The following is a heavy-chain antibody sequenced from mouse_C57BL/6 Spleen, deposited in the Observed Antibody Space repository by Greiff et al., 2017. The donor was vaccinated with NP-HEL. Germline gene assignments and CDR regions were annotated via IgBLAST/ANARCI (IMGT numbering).Heavy chain of an antibody. Sequence: QVQLKESGAELVRPGTSVKMSCKASGYTFTNYWIGWAKQRPGHGLEWIGDIYPGGGYTNYNEKFKGKATLTADKSSSTAYMQFSSLTSEDSAIYYCARGMGLRLGGFDYWGQGTTLTVSS. D-gene: IGHD2-4*01. J-gene: IGHJ2*01. CDR3: ARGMGLRLGGFDY. CDR2: IYPGGGYT. V-gene: IGHV1-63*01. CDR1: GYTFTNYW.